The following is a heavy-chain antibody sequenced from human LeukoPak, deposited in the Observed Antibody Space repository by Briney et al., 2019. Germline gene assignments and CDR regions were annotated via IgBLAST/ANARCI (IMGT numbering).Heavy chain of an antibody. V-gene: IGHV3-33*01. Sequence: GGSPRLSCAASGFTFSSYGMHWVRQAPGKGLEWVAVIWYDGSNKYYADSVKGRFTISRDNSKNTLYLQMNSLRAEDTAVYYCARDQYSSSWYPLDYWGQGTLVTVSS. CDR3: ARDQYSSSWYPLDY. J-gene: IGHJ4*02. CDR2: IWYDGSNK. CDR1: GFTFSSYG. D-gene: IGHD6-13*01.